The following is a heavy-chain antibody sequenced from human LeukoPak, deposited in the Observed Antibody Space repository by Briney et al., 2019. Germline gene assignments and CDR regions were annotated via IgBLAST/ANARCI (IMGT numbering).Heavy chain of an antibody. J-gene: IGHJ6*03. Sequence: SETPSLTCSVSGDSISSSYWSWIRQPPGKGLEWIGYINYSGSTNYNPSLKSRVTISVDTSKNQFSLKLSSVTAAGTAVCYCARESRVHYYMDVWGKGTTVTVSS. CDR1: GDSISSSY. CDR2: INYSGST. D-gene: IGHD1-1*01. V-gene: IGHV4-59*01. CDR3: ARESRVHYYMDV.